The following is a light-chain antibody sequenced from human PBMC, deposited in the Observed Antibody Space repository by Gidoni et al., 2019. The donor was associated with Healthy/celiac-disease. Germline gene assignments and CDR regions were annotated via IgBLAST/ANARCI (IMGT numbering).Light chain of an antibody. J-gene: IGKJ1*01. Sequence: DIQMTQSPSSLSASVGDRVTITCRASQSISSYLNWYQQKPGKAPKLLIYAAASLQSGVPSRFSGSGSGTDFTLTINRLQPEDFSTYYFQQSYSTPHTFGQGTKVEIK. CDR2: AAA. V-gene: IGKV1-39*01. CDR3: QQSYSTPHT. CDR1: QSISSY.